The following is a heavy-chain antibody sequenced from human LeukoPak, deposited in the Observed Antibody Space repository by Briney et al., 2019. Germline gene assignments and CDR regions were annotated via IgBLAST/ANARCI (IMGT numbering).Heavy chain of an antibody. V-gene: IGHV4-39*07. D-gene: IGHD3-22*01. Sequence: SETLSLTCSVSGGSISSSTYYWGWIRQPPVKGLEWIATINYSGSTYYNPSLKSRVTISVDTSKNQFSLKLSSVTAADTAVYFCARGPYSYDSSGAFDIWGQGTMVTVSS. CDR1: GGSISSSTYY. CDR3: ARGPYSYDSSGAFDI. CDR2: INYSGST. J-gene: IGHJ3*02.